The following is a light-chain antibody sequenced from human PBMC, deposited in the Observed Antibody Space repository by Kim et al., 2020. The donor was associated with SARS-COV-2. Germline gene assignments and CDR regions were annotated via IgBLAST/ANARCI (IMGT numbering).Light chain of an antibody. V-gene: IGLV1-44*01. CDR2: TDD. CDR1: SSNIGRNT. Sequence: GQRVNISCSGSSSNIGRNTVNWYQQFPGTAPQLLIDTDDRRPSGVSDRVSCSKSGTSASLAISALRSEDEADYYCATWDDSLDVWMFGGGTQLTVL. J-gene: IGLJ3*02. CDR3: ATWDDSLDVWM.